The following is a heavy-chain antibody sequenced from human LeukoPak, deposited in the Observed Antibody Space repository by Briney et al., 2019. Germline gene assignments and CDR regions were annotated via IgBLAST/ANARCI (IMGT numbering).Heavy chain of an antibody. J-gene: IGHJ5*02. CDR2: INHSGST. Sequence: SETLSLTCAVYGGSFSGYYWSWIRQPPGKGLEWIGEINHSGSTNYNPSLKSRVTISVDTSKNQFSLKPSSVTAADTAVYYCARAQLRVNWFDPWGQGTLVTVSS. V-gene: IGHV4-34*01. CDR3: ARAQLRVNWFDP. CDR1: GGSFSGYY. D-gene: IGHD1-7*01.